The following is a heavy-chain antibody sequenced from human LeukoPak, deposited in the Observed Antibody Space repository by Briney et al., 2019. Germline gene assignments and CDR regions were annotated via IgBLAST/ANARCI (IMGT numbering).Heavy chain of an antibody. V-gene: IGHV1-18*01. CDR2: ISAYNGNT. D-gene: IGHD3-3*01. Sequence: ASVKVSCKASGYTFTSYGISWVRQAPGQGLEWMGWISAYNGNTNYAQKLQGRVTMTTDTPTSTAYMELRSLRSDDTAVYYCARFVRFLEKNDYWGQGTLVTVSS. CDR1: GYTFTSYG. J-gene: IGHJ4*02. CDR3: ARFVRFLEKNDY.